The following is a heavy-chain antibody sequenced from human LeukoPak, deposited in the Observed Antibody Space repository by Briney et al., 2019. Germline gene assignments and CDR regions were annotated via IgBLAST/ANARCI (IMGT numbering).Heavy chain of an antibody. CDR1: GFTFSSYS. Sequence: GGSLRLSCAASGFTFSSYSMNWVRQAPGKGLEWVSYISSSSSTIYYADSEKGRFTISRDNAKNSLYLQMNSLRAEDTAVYYCARGDNDYGDYVNDYWGQGTLVTVSS. V-gene: IGHV3-48*01. CDR3: ARGDNDYGDYVNDY. CDR2: ISSSSSTI. J-gene: IGHJ4*02. D-gene: IGHD4-17*01.